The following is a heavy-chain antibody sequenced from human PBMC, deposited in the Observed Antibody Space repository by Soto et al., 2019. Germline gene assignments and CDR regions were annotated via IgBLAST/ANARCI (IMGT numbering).Heavy chain of an antibody. Sequence: QVQLVQSGAEVKKPGSSVKVSCKASGGTFSSYAISWVRQAPGQGLEWMGGIIPIFGTANYAQKFQGRVTITADESTSTAYRELSSLRSEDTAVYYCARDRNYDFWSGYYKVEDGVYYYGMDVWGQGTTVTVSS. CDR1: GGTFSSYA. CDR2: IIPIFGTA. CDR3: ARDRNYDFWSGYYKVEDGVYYYGMDV. D-gene: IGHD3-3*01. J-gene: IGHJ6*02. V-gene: IGHV1-69*01.